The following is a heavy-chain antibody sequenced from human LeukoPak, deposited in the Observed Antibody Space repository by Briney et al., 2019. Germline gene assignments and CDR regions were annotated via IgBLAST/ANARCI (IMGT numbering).Heavy chain of an antibody. Sequence: NPSETLSLTCAVYGGSFSGYYWSWIRQPPGKGLEWIGEINHSGSTNYNPSLKSQVTISVDTSKNQFSLKLSSVTAADTAVYCCARNAYMYYYVDNWGQGTLVTVSS. D-gene: IGHD3-10*01. CDR2: INHSGST. CDR3: ARNAYMYYYVDN. V-gene: IGHV4-34*01. CDR1: GGSFSGYY. J-gene: IGHJ4*02.